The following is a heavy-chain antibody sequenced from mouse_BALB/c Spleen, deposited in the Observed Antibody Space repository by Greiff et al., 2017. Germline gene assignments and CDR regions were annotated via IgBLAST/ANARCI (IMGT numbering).Heavy chain of an antibody. J-gene: IGHJ2*01. CDR3: ARLADYYGSSYVYFDY. V-gene: IGHV5-17*02. CDR2: ISSGSSTI. CDR1: GFTFSSFG. D-gene: IGHD1-1*01. Sequence: EVQLVESGGGLVQPGGSRKLSCAASGFTFSSFGMHWVRQAPEKGLEWVAYISSGSSTIYYADTVKGRFTISRDNPKNTLFLPMTSLRSEDTAMYYCARLADYYGSSYVYFDYWGQGTTLTVSS.